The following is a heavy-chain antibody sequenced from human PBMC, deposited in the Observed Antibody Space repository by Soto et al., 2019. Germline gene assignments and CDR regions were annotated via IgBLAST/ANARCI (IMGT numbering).Heavy chain of an antibody. CDR1: GYTFTSYY. V-gene: IGHV1-2*02. CDR3: ARTMDYYYGPGSGNGHGF. D-gene: IGHD3-10*01. J-gene: IGHJ6*02. CDR2: INPKFGDT. Sequence: QVQLVQSGAEMKEPGDSVRVSCEASGYTFTSYYIHWVRQAPGQGLEWMGWINPKFGDTTYAQDFQGRVSMTRDMAISTVYMELSRLTSDDTAIYSCARTMDYYYGPGSGNGHGFWGQGTTVTVFS.